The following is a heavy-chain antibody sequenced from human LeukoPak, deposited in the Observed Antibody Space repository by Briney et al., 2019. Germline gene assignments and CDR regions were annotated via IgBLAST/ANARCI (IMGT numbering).Heavy chain of an antibody. D-gene: IGHD3-10*01. Sequence: GGSLRLSCAASGFTFSSYSMNWVRQAPGKGLEWVSSISSSSSYIYYADSVKGRFTISRDNAKNSLYLQMNSLRAEDTAVYYCARVKVSYYGSGSYYNSVYFDYWGQGTLVTVSS. V-gene: IGHV3-21*01. J-gene: IGHJ4*02. CDR2: ISSSSSYI. CDR3: ARVKVSYYGSGSYYNSVYFDY. CDR1: GFTFSSYS.